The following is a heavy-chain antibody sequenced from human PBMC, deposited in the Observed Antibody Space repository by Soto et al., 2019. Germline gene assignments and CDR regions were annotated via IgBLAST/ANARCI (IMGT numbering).Heavy chain of an antibody. CDR2: IYPDSGGT. Sequence: ASVKVSCKTSGYTFTRHWMHWVRQAPGQGLESMGWIYPDSGGTDYAQKFQGRVTMTRDTSISTAYMELSRLRSDDTAVYYCRVTGVSEVDYWGQGTLVTVSS. D-gene: IGHD2-8*01. CDR1: GYTFTRHW. V-gene: IGHV1-2*02. CDR3: RVTGVSEVDY. J-gene: IGHJ4*02.